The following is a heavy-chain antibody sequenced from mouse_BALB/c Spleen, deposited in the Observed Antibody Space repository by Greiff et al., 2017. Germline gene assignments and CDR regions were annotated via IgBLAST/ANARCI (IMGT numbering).Heavy chain of an antibody. CDR1: GFTFTDYY. CDR3: ARDIDGYYEGYAY. V-gene: IGHV7-3*02. D-gene: IGHD2-3*01. Sequence: EVKLMESGGGLVQPGGSLRLSCATSGFTFTDYYMSWVRQPPGKALEWLGFIRNKANGYTTEYSASVKGRFTISRDNSQSILYLQMNTLRAEDSATYYCARDIDGYYEGYAYWGQGTLVTVSA. J-gene: IGHJ3*01. CDR2: IRNKANGYTT.